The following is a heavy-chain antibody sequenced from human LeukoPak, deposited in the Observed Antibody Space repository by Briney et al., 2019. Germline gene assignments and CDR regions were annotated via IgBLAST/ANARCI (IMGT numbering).Heavy chain of an antibody. CDR2: IYGNDDK. CDR3: AHRHSSSFDY. CDR1: GFSLSTSGLA. V-gene: IGHV2-5*01. J-gene: IGHJ4*02. Sequence: GPTLVTPTQPLTPTSTFSGFSLSTSGLAVGWIRQPPAKALEWLALIYGNDDKRYSPSLKSRLTITKDTSKHQVVVTMTNMDPVDTATYYCAHRHSSSFDYWGQGTLVTVSS. D-gene: IGHD6-6*01.